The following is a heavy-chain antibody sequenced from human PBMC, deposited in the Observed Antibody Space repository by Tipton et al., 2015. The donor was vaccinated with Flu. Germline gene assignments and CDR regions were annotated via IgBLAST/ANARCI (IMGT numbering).Heavy chain of an antibody. CDR3: ARDSREGGSCSGGGCYESRWYNWFDP. V-gene: IGHV4-59*01. CDR2: IYYSGST. D-gene: IGHD2-15*01. J-gene: IGHJ5*02. Sequence: LRLSCAVYGGSFSGYYWSWIRQPPGKGLEWIGYIYYSGSTNYNPSLKSRVTISVDTTKNQFSLKLSSVTAADTAVYYCARDSREGGSCSGGGCYESRWYNWFDPWGQGTLVTVSS. CDR1: GGSFSGYY.